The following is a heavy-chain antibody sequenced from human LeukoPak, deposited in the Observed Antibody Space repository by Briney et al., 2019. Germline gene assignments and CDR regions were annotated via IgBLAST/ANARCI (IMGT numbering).Heavy chain of an antibody. Sequence: PSETLSLTCTVSGGSIRSYYWSWIRQPPGKGLEWIGYIYYSGSTNYNPSLKSRVTISVDTSKNHLSLKLSSVTAADTAVYYCARDLNGEYFDYWGQGALVTVSS. D-gene: IGHD4-17*01. V-gene: IGHV4-59*01. CDR2: IYYSGST. CDR3: ARDLNGEYFDY. J-gene: IGHJ4*02. CDR1: GGSIRSYY.